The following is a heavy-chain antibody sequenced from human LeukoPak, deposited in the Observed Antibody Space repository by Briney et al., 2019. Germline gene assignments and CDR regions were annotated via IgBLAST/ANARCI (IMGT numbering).Heavy chain of an antibody. CDR2: INSDGSST. J-gene: IGHJ4*02. V-gene: IGHV3-74*01. CDR1: GFTFSSYW. D-gene: IGHD1-26*01. Sequence: GGSLRLSCAASGFTFSSYWMHWVRQAPGKGLVWVSRINSDGSSTSYADSVKGRFTISRDNAKNTLYLQMNSLRAEDTAVYYCARGASRGELLPIDYWGQGTLVTVSS. CDR3: ARGASRGELLPIDY.